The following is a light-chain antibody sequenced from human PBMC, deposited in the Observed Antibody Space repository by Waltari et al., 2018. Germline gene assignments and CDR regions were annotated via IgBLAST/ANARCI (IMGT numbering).Light chain of an antibody. CDR2: DVT. J-gene: IGLJ3*02. Sequence: QSALTQPRAVSGSPGQSVTISFTGTNCDVCGYDYVPWYQQYPGKTPQLVLFDVTKRPSGVPARFSGSKDGNAASLTIAVLQVEEEADYYCCSYAGSYTRVVGGGTKLTVL. CDR3: CSYAGSYTRV. CDR1: NCDVCGYDY. V-gene: IGLV2-11*01.